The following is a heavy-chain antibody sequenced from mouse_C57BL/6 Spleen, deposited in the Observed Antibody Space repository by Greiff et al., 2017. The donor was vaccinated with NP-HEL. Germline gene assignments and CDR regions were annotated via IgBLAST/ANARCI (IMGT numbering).Heavy chain of an antibody. CDR2: IDPETGGT. J-gene: IGHJ3*01. V-gene: IGHV1-15*01. CDR3: TRGEGFRG. CDR1: GYTFTDYE. Sequence: VQLQQSGAELVRPGASVTLSCKASGYTFTDYEMHWVKQTPVHGLEWIGAIDPETGGTAYNQKFKGKAILTADKSSSTAYMELRSLTSEDSAVYYCTRGEGFRGWGQGTLVTVSA.